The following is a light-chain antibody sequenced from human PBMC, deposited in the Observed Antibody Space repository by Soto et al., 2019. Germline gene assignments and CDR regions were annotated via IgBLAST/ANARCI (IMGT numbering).Light chain of an antibody. CDR2: SNN. Sequence: QSVLTQPPSASGTPGQRVTISCSGSSSNIGSNTVNWYQQLPGTAPKLLIYSNNQRPSGVPDRFSGSKSGTSACLAISGLQSEDEVDYYCAAWDDSLNGFVVFGGGTKLTVL. J-gene: IGLJ2*01. CDR1: SSNIGSNT. CDR3: AAWDDSLNGFVV. V-gene: IGLV1-44*01.